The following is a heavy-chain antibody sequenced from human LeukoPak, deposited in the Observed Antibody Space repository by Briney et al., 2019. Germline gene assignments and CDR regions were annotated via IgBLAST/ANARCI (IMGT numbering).Heavy chain of an antibody. V-gene: IGHV4-4*07. CDR3: ARAKYCSSTSCYAGPYYYYYMDG. J-gene: IGHJ6*03. D-gene: IGHD2-2*01. CDR1: GGSISSYY. CDR2: IYTSGST. Sequence: SSETLSLTCTVSGGSISSYYWSWLRQPAGKGLEWIGRIYTSGSTNYNPSLKSRVTMSVDTSKNQFSLKLSSVTAADTAVYYCARAKYCSSTSCYAGPYYYYYMDGWGKGTTVTVS.